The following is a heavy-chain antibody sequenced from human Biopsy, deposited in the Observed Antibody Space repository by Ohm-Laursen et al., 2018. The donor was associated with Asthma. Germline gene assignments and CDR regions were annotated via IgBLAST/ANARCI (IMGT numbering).Heavy chain of an antibody. CDR3: ARTYYDFLTGQVNDVFAI. J-gene: IGHJ3*02. D-gene: IGHD3-9*01. Sequence: ASVKVSCKASGYTFINYSIHWVRQAPGQRLEWMGWINAGNGNTKYSQKFQGRVTITRDASASTAYMDLSSLRSEDTAVYYCARTYYDFLTGQVNDVFAIWGQGTMVTVSS. CDR1: GYTFINYS. CDR2: INAGNGNT. V-gene: IGHV1-3*01.